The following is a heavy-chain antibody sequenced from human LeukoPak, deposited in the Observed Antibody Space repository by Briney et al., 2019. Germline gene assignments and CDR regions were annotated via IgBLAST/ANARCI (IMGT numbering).Heavy chain of an antibody. V-gene: IGHV3-23*01. CDR3: AKGTPTDY. D-gene: IGHD1-14*01. J-gene: IGHJ4*02. CDR2: ISGSGGST. CDR1: GLTFSSYA. Sequence: PGGSLRLSCAASGLTFSSYAMSWARHAPGKGLEWVLAISGSGGSTYYADSVKGRFTISRDNSKNTLYLQMSSLRAEDTAVYYRAKGTPTDYWGQGTLVTVSS.